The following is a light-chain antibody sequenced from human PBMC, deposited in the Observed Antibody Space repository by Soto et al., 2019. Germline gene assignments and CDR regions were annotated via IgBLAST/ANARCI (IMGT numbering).Light chain of an antibody. V-gene: IGKV3-15*01. Sequence: EIVMTQSPATLSVSPGERATLSCRASQSVSSSLAWYHQKPGQGPRLLIYGASTRASGIPARFSGSGSGTEFTLTISSLQSEDFAVYYCQQYNNWPLTFGGGTKVVIK. CDR2: GAS. CDR3: QQYNNWPLT. J-gene: IGKJ4*01. CDR1: QSVSSS.